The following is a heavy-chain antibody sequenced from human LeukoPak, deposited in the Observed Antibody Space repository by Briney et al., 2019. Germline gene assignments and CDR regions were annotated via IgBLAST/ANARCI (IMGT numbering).Heavy chain of an antibody. V-gene: IGHV1-69*04. D-gene: IGHD3-3*01. CDR1: GGTFSSYA. J-gene: IGHJ4*02. Sequence: SVKVSCKASGGTFSSYAISWVRQAPGQGLEWMGRIIPILGIANYAQKFQGRVTITADKSTSTAYMELSSLRPEDTAVYYCARYLTDFSNYFDYWGQGTLVTVSS. CDR3: ARYLTDFSNYFDY. CDR2: IIPILGIA.